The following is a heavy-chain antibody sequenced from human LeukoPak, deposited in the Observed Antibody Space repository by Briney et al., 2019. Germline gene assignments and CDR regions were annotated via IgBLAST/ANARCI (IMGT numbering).Heavy chain of an antibody. CDR2: IYDSGST. Sequence: PSETLSLTCTVSGDSVSSGNYYWSWIRQPPGKGLEWIGYIYDSGSTSYNPSLKSRVTISVDTSKNQFSLKLTSVTAADTAVYYCARAVVLYYFDYWGQGTLVTVSS. D-gene: IGHD3-22*01. CDR3: ARAVVLYYFDY. V-gene: IGHV4-61*01. CDR1: GDSVSSGNYY. J-gene: IGHJ4*02.